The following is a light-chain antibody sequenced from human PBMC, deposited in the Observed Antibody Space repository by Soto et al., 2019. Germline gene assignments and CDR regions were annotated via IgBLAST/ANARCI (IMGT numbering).Light chain of an antibody. CDR2: DAS. CDR3: QQYNRWPRT. V-gene: IGKV3-15*01. Sequence: EAVMTQSPATLSVSPGERATLSCRASQSVSTNLAWYQQKPGQAPRLLIYDASTRATGVPVRFSGSGSGTDFTLSISSVQSEDFAILYCQQYNRWPRTFGPGTKVEI. J-gene: IGKJ1*01. CDR1: QSVSTN.